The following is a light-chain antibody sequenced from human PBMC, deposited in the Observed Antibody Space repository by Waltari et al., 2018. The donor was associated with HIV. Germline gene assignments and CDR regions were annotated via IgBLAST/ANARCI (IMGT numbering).Light chain of an antibody. Sequence: QSALTQPASVSGSPGQSITISCTGTSSDVGSYNLVSWYQQHPGKAPKLMIYEVSKRPSGVSNRFSGSKSGNTASLTISGLQAEDEAEYYCCSYAGSRTYVLGTGTKVTVL. V-gene: IGLV2-23*02. CDR2: EVS. CDR3: CSYAGSRTYV. J-gene: IGLJ1*01. CDR1: SSDVGSYNL.